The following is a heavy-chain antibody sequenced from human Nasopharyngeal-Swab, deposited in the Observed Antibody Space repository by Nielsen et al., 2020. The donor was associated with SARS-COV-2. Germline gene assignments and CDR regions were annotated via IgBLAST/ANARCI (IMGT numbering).Heavy chain of an antibody. CDR3: ARDSGGNIDY. V-gene: IGHV3-30-3*01. D-gene: IGHD4-23*01. Sequence: LSLTCAASGFTFDDYAMHWVRQAPGKGLEWVAVISYDGSNKYYADSVKGRFTISRDNSKNTLYLQMNSLRAEDTAVYYCARDSGGNIDYWGQGTLVTVSS. CDR2: ISYDGSNK. CDR1: GFTFDDYA. J-gene: IGHJ4*02.